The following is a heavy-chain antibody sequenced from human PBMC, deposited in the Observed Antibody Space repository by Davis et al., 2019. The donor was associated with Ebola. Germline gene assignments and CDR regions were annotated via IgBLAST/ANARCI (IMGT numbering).Heavy chain of an antibody. CDR1: GYTFTSYG. D-gene: IGHD3-16*02. CDR3: ASSFFHLGELSLVWFDP. CDR2: ISAYNGNT. Sequence: AASVTVSCKASGYTFTSYGISWVRQAPGQGLEWMGWISAYNGNTNYAQKLQGRVTMTTDTSTSTAYMELRSLRSDDTAVYYCASSFFHLGELSLVWFDPWGQGTLVTVSS. V-gene: IGHV1-18*01. J-gene: IGHJ5*02.